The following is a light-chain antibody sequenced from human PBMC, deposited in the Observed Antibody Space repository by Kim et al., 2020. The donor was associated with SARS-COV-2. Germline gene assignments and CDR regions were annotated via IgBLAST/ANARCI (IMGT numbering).Light chain of an antibody. CDR1: VLAKKY. CDR2: KDS. J-gene: IGLJ3*02. V-gene: IGLV3-27*01. CDR3: SSAADNAWV. Sequence: SYELTQPSSVSVSPGQTARITCSGDVLAKKYARWFQQKPGQAPVLVIYKDSERPSGIPERFSGSSSGTTVTLTISGAQVEDEADYYCSSAADNAWVFGGGTQLTVL.